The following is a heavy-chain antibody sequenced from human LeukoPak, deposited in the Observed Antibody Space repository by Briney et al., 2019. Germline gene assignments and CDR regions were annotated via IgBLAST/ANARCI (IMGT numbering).Heavy chain of an antibody. Sequence: GGSLRLSCAASGFTFSTYWMNWVRQAPGKGLEWVANIKEDGSEKYYVDSVKGRFTISRDNAKNSLYLQMNSLRAEDTAVYYCAKNKGWELPAELDSWGQGALVIVSS. CDR3: AKNKGWELPAELDS. D-gene: IGHD2-15*01. V-gene: IGHV3-7*01. J-gene: IGHJ4*02. CDR1: GFTFSTYW. CDR2: IKEDGSEK.